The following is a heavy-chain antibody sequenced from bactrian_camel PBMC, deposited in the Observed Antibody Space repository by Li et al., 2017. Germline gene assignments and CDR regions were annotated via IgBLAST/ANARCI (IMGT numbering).Heavy chain of an antibody. CDR3: PRFPLSVVPCIRNI. Sequence: PLVESGGDSVQPGGSLRLSCVASQYTGGRNCMGWFRQSPGKGREGVAAIYRAGGSTFYADSVKGRFTISRDNAKKAVYLQMGSLKSETVPCFTGPRFPLSVVPCIRNIWDQGTQVTVS. CDR1: QYTGGRNC. V-gene: IGHV3S25*01. CDR2: IYRAGGST. J-gene: IGHJ4*01.